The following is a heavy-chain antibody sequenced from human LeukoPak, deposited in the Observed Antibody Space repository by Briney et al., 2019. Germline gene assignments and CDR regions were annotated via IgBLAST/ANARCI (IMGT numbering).Heavy chain of an antibody. J-gene: IGHJ6*03. D-gene: IGHD3-10*01. CDR3: ARDYGSGSYYNGYYYYYYMDV. CDR2: IYHSGST. CDR1: GGSFSGYY. Sequence: SETLSLTCAVYGGSFSGYYWSWIRQPPGKGLEWIGSIYHSGSTYYNPSLKSRVTISVDTSKNQFSLKLSSVTAADTAVYYCARDYGSGSYYNGYYYYYYMDVWGKGTTVTISS. V-gene: IGHV4-34*01.